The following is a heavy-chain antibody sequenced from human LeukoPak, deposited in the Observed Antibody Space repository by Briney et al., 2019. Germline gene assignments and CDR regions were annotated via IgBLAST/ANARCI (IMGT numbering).Heavy chain of an antibody. V-gene: IGHV4-4*07. D-gene: IGHD3-16*01. CDR1: AGSTGSYY. CDR3: RRDLRLGSIPVAV. CDR2: IYTSVST. Sequence: PQTLSPTCPLAAGSTGSYYWSCDRQLAKNGMEWVGRIYTSVSTNYNPSLKRRVPISVKQPRNQFSLNLSAVTVAATPGFSVRRDLRLGSIPVAVWGKGTTVTVSS. J-gene: IGHJ6*04.